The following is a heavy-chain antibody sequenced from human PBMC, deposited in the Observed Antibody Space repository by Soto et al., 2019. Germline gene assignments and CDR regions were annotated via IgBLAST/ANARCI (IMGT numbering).Heavy chain of an antibody. V-gene: IGHV4-59*01. Sequence: QVQLQESGPGLVKPSETLSLTCTVSGGSISSYYWSWIRQPPGKGLEWTGYIYYSGSTNYNPSLQSRVTISVDMSKNQFSLKLSSMTAADTAVYYCARGRTMSRYYLDYWGQGTLVTVSS. CDR3: ARGRTMSRYYLDY. D-gene: IGHD3-3*01. CDR2: IYYSGST. CDR1: GGSISSYY. J-gene: IGHJ4*02.